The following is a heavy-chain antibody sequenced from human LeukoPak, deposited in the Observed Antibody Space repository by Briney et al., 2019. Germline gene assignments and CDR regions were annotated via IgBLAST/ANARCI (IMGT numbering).Heavy chain of an antibody. D-gene: IGHD1-26*01. V-gene: IGHV3-23*01. CDR1: GFTFSSYA. J-gene: IGHJ4*02. Sequence: GGSLRLSCAASGFTFSSYAMSWVRQAPGKGLEWVSAISGSGGSTYYADSVKGRFTISRDNPKNTLYLQMNSLGAEDTAVYYCAKDPYSGSYFDFWGQGTLLTVSS. CDR2: ISGSGGST. CDR3: AKDPYSGSYFDF.